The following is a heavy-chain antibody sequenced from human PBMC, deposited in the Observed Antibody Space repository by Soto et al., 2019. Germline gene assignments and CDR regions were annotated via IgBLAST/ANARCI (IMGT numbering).Heavy chain of an antibody. D-gene: IGHD3-10*01. CDR2: ISNDVSNG. CDR3: AKVRVRGGMIPDNGMDV. J-gene: IGHJ6*02. CDR1: GFTFSTYG. V-gene: IGHV3-30*18. Sequence: GGSLRLSCAASGFTFSTYGMHWVRQAPGKGLEWVAGISNDVSNGHYADSVKGRFTVSRDNSKNTLYVQMNSLRDEDTAVYYCAKVRVRGGMIPDNGMDVWGPGTTVTVSS.